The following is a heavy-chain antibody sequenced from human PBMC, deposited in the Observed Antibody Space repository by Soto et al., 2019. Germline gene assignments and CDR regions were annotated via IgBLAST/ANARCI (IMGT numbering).Heavy chain of an antibody. J-gene: IGHJ4*02. CDR3: ASVTFGGIVLAH. Sequence: PSETLSLTCTVSAASFSKYYWTWIRQPPGKGLEWIGYIYFNGNTKYNPSLEGRLTISIDTSKKEFSLKLTSVTDADAAVYYCASVTFGGIVLAHWGQGTLVIVSS. CDR2: IYFNGNT. V-gene: IGHV4-59*01. CDR1: AASFSKYY. D-gene: IGHD3-16*01.